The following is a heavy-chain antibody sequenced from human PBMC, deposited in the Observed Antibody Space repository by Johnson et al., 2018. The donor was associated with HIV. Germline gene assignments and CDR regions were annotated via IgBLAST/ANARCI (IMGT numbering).Heavy chain of an antibody. CDR3: ARGDVGAFDI. D-gene: IGHD1-26*01. V-gene: IGHV3-7*01. J-gene: IGHJ3*02. Sequence: VQLVESGGGLVQPGRSLRLSCTASGFTFGYFAMTWVRQAPGKGLEWVANIKQDGSERYYVDSLKGRFTISRDNAKNSLYLQMNSLRAEDTAVFHCARGDVGAFDIWGQGTMVTVSS. CDR2: IKQDGSER. CDR1: GFTFGYFA.